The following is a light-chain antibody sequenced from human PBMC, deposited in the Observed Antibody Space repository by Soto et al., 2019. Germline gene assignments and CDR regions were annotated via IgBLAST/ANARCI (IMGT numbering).Light chain of an antibody. J-gene: IGKJ1*01. Sequence: DIQMTQSPSTLSASVGDRVTITCRASQTISSWLAWYQQKPGKAPKLLIYRASSLESGVPSRFSGSGSGTEFTLTISSLQPDDFATYYCQQYKGETFGQGTKVEIK. CDR2: RAS. CDR1: QTISSW. CDR3: QQYKGET. V-gene: IGKV1-5*03.